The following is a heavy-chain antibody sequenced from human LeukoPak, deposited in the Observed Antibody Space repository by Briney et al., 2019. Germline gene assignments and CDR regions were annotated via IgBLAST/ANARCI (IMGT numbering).Heavy chain of an antibody. CDR2: ISWNSGSI. J-gene: IGHJ3*02. CDR1: GFTFDDYA. CDR3: AKDSAASIAVAGGRGAFDI. Sequence: PGGSLRLSCAASGFTFDDYAMHWVRQAPGKGLEWVSGISWNSGSIGHADSVKGRFTISRDNAKNSLYLQMNSLRAEDTALYYCAKDSAASIAVAGGRGAFDIWGQGTMVTVSS. V-gene: IGHV3-9*01. D-gene: IGHD6-19*01.